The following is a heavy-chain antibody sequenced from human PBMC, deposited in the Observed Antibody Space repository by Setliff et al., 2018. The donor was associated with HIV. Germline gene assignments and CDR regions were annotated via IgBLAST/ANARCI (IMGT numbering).Heavy chain of an antibody. J-gene: IGHJ6*02. Sequence: ETLSLSCAASGLTDTYNYMSWVRQAPGKGLEWVSVIYAGGSTYYADSVKGRFTISRDNSKNMLYLQMDSLRAEDTAVYYCARGRNRNYVVYGMDVWGQGTTVTVS. V-gene: IGHV3-53*01. D-gene: IGHD1-7*01. CDR3: ARGRNRNYVVYGMDV. CDR1: GLTDTYNY. CDR2: IYAGGST.